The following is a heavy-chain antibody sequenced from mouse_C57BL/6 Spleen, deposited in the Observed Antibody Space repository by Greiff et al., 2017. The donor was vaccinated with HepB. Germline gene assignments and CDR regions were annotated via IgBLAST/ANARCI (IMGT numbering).Heavy chain of an antibody. Sequence: VQLQQSGAELVRPGASVKLSCTASGFNITDYYMHWVKQRPEQGLEWIGRIDPEDGDTEYAPKFQGKATMTADTSSNTAYLQLSSLTSEDTAVYYCTTYGSSSYYFDYWGQGTTLTVSS. CDR3: TTYGSSSYYFDY. D-gene: IGHD1-1*01. V-gene: IGHV14-1*01. CDR2: IDPEDGDT. J-gene: IGHJ2*01. CDR1: GFNITDYY.